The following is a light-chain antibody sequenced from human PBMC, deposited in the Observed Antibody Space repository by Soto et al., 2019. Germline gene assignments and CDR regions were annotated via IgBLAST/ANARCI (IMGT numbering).Light chain of an antibody. Sequence: DIQMTQSPSTLSASVGDRVTITCRASQSISNRLAWYQQTPGKAPKLLIFKASTSQSGVPSSFSGSGSGTEFTLTISSLQPGDFATYYCQQYYNYPLTLGQGTKVDIK. CDR1: QSISNR. CDR3: QQYYNYPLT. CDR2: KAS. V-gene: IGKV1-5*03. J-gene: IGKJ1*01.